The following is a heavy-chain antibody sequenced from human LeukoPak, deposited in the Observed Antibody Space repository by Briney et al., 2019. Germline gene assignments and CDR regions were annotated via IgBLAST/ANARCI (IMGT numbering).Heavy chain of an antibody. CDR3: AKPLTYYYDSGNFYHGPFFDY. Sequence: GGALRLSCAASGFSLSNYEMDWVRQAPGKGLEWVALISFDGSAKYYADSVKGGFTISRDNSKNTLYLQMNSLRAEDTAVYYCAKPLTYYYDSGNFYHGPFFDYWGQGTLVTVSS. CDR1: GFSLSNYE. J-gene: IGHJ4*02. D-gene: IGHD3-10*01. V-gene: IGHV3-30*18. CDR2: ISFDGSAK.